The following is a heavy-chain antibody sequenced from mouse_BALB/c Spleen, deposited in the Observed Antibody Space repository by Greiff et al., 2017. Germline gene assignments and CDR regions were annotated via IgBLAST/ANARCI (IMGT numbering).Heavy chain of an antibody. V-gene: IGHV5-4*02. CDR1: GFTFSDYY. CDR3: ARGYDGGYYAMDY. J-gene: IGHJ4*01. CDR2: ISDGGSYT. D-gene: IGHD2-14*01. Sequence: EVKVVESGGGLVKPGGSLKLSCAASGFTFSDYYMYWVRQTPEKRLEWVATISDGGSYTYYPDSVKGRFTISRDNAKNNLYLQMSSLKSEDTAMYYCARGYDGGYYAMDYWGQGTSVTVSS.